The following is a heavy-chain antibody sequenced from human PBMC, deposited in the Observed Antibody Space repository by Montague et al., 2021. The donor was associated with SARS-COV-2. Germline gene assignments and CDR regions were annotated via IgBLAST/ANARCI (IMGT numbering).Heavy chain of an antibody. J-gene: IGHJ4*02. CDR2: IYYSGST. Sequence: SETLSLTCTVSGGSISSYYWSWIRQPPGKGLEWIGYIYYSGSTNYNPSLKSRVTISVDTSKNQFSLKLSSVTAADTAVYYCARGVDYWGQGTLVTVSS. CDR1: GGSISSYY. CDR3: ARGVDY. V-gene: IGHV4-59*08.